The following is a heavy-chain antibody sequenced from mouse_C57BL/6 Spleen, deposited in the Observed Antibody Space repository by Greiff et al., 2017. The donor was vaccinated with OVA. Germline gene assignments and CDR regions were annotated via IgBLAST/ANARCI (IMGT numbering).Heavy chain of an antibody. CDR3: AREDGYY. CDR1: GYTFTSYW. Sequence: QVQLKQPGAELVMPGASVKLSCKASGYTFTSYWMHWVKQRPGQGLEWIGEIDPSDSYTNYNQKFKGKSTFTVDKSSSTAYMQLSSLTSEDSAVYYCAREDGYYWGQGTTLTVSS. J-gene: IGHJ2*01. V-gene: IGHV1-69*01. CDR2: IDPSDSYT. D-gene: IGHD2-3*01.